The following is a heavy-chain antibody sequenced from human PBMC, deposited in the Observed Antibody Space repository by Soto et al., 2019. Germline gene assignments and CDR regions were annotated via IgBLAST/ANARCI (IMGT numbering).Heavy chain of an antibody. V-gene: IGHV4-61*01. CDR3: ARLYYDCSGFFDY. CDR1: GGSVSSGPHY. D-gene: IGHD3-22*01. Sequence: SETLSLTCSVSGGSVSSGPHYWSWIRQSPGERLEWIGYIYNRGNTKYNPSLKDRVTMSVDTSENQVSLKLSSVTTADTALYYCARLYYDCSGFFDYWGKGTLVTVSS. CDR2: IYNRGNT. J-gene: IGHJ4*02.